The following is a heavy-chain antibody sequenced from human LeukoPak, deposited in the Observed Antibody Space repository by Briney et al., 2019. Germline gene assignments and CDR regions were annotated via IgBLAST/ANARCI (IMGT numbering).Heavy chain of an antibody. CDR1: GGTFSSYA. Sequence: ASVKVSCKASGGTFSSYAINWVRQATGQGLEWMGWMNPNSGNTGYAQKFQGRVTVTRNTSISTAYMELSSLTSEDTAVYYCARGALGYCSSTSCFHPAWFDPWGQGTLVTVSS. CDR3: ARGALGYCSSTSCFHPAWFDP. V-gene: IGHV1-8*02. D-gene: IGHD2-2*01. J-gene: IGHJ5*02. CDR2: MNPNSGNT.